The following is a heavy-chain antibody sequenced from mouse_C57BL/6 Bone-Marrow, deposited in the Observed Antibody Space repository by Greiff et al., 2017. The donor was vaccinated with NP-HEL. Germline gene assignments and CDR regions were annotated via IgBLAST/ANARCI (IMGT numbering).Heavy chain of an antibody. Sequence: EVKLVESGGGLVQPGGSLSLSCAASGFTFTDYYMSWVRQPPGKALEWLGFIRNKANGYTTESSASVKGRFTISRDNYQSILYLQMNALRAEDSATYYCARSYYYAMDYWGQGTSVTVSA. CDR3: ARSYYYAMDY. V-gene: IGHV7-3*01. J-gene: IGHJ4*01. CDR2: IRNKANGYTT. CDR1: GFTFTDYY.